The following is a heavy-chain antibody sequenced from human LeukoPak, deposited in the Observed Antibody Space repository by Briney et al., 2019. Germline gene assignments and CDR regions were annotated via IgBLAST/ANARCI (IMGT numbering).Heavy chain of an antibody. CDR1: GDSISSYY. V-gene: IGHV4-59*12. CDR3: ARRDSGSLGFDY. CDR2: IYYSGST. D-gene: IGHD1-26*01. J-gene: IGHJ4*02. Sequence: SETLSLTCTVSGDSISSYYWSWIRQPPGKGLEWIGYIYYSGSTNYNPSLKSRVTISVDTSKNQFSLKLSSVTAADTAVYYCARRDSGSLGFDYWGQGTLVTVSS.